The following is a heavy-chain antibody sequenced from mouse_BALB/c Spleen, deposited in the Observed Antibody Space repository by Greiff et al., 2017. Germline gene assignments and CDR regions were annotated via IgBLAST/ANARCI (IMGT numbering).Heavy chain of an antibody. D-gene: IGHD3-1*01. J-gene: IGHJ4*01. Sequence: EVQRVESGGGLVKPGGSLKLSCAASGFTFSDYYMYWVRQTPEKRLEWVATISDGGSYTYYPDSVKGRFTISRDNAKNNLYLQMSSLKSEDTAMYYCARDKGSSGYPYYAMDYWGQGTSVTVSS. V-gene: IGHV5-4*02. CDR1: GFTFSDYY. CDR2: ISDGGSYT. CDR3: ARDKGSSGYPYYAMDY.